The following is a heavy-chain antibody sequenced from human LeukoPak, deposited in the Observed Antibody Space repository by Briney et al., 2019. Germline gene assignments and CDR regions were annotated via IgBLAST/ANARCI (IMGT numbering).Heavy chain of an antibody. Sequence: SETLSLTCSVSGGSISSSSYHWGWIRQSPGKGLEWIGSIYFSGSIYYKPSLKSRFTISVDTSKNQSSLKLSSVTTADTAVYDCARCISTVRGVIQPQDYWGQRTPVSVSS. CDR3: ARCISTVRGVIQPQDY. D-gene: IGHD3-10*01. CDR1: GGSISSSSYH. J-gene: IGHJ4*02. V-gene: IGHV4-39*01. CDR2: IYFSGSI.